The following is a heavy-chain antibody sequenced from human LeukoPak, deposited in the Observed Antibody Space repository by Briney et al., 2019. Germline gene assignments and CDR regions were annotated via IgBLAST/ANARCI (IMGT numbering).Heavy chain of an antibody. V-gene: IGHV1-18*01. CDR1: GYTFTNYG. Sequence: ASVKISCKASGYTFTNYGITWVRQAPGQGLEWMGWRSAYNGNTKYAQTLQGRVTMTTDTSTSTAYMELRSLRSDDTAVYYCARDHSSSCQLFDYWGQGTLVTVSS. D-gene: IGHD6-13*01. CDR2: RSAYNGNT. CDR3: ARDHSSSCQLFDY. J-gene: IGHJ4*02.